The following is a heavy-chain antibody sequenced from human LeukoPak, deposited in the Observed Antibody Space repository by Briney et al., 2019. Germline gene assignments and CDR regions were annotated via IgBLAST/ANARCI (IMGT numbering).Heavy chain of an antibody. CDR3: ARVPATMEHYYFDY. D-gene: IGHD1/OR15-1a*01. J-gene: IGHJ4*02. V-gene: IGHV4-39*01. CDR2: VYYSGST. CDR1: GGSISSNFCY. Sequence: SETLSLTCTVSGGSISSNFCYWGWIRQPPGKGLEWIGNVYYSGSTYYNPSLKSRVAMSVDTSKNQFSLKLSSVTAADTAVYYCARVPATMEHYYFDYWGQGTPATVSS.